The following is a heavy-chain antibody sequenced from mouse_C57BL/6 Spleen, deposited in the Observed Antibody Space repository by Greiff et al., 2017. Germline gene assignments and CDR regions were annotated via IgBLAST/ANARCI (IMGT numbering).Heavy chain of an antibody. CDR2: INPSSGYT. Sequence: VQLQQSGAELARPGASVKMSCKASGYTFTSYTMHWVKQRPGQGLEWIGYINPSSGYTKYNQKFKDKATLTADKSSSTAYMQLSSLTSEDSAVYYCECSSTFGVWGTGTTVTVSS. J-gene: IGHJ1*03. V-gene: IGHV1-4*01. CDR1: GYTFTSYT. CDR3: ECSSTFGV. D-gene: IGHD1-1*01.